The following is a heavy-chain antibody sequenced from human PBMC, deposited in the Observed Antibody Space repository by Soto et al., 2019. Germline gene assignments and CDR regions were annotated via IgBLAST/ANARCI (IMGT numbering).Heavy chain of an antibody. CDR2: IRSKGYGGTT. CDR1: GFTFGDYA. CDR3: TRDLETADYDILTGYSDWFDP. V-gene: IGHV3-49*03. D-gene: IGHD3-9*01. J-gene: IGHJ5*02. Sequence: GGSLRLSCTASGFTFGDYAMSWLRQAPGKGLEWVGFIRSKGYGGTTEYAASVKGRFTISRDDSKSIAYLQMNSLKTEDTAVYYCTRDLETADYDILTGYSDWFDPWGQGTLVTVSS.